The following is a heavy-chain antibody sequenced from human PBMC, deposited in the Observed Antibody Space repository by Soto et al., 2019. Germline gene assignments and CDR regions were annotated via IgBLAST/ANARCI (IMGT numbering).Heavy chain of an antibody. Sequence: QVQLQESGPGLMKPSQTLSLTCTVSGGSISSGDYYWSWIRQPPGKGLEWIGYIYYSGSTYYNPSLKSRVTISVDTSKNQFSLKLSSVTAADTAVYYCARTPSSTIFGVVSNWFDPWGQGTLVTVSS. D-gene: IGHD3-3*01. CDR2: IYYSGST. CDR3: ARTPSSTIFGVVSNWFDP. V-gene: IGHV4-30-4*01. J-gene: IGHJ5*02. CDR1: GGSISSGDYY.